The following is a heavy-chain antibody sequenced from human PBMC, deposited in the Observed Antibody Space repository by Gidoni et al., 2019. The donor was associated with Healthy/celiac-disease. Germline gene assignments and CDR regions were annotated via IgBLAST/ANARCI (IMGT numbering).Heavy chain of an antibody. CDR1: GFTFDDYA. V-gene: IGHV3-9*01. D-gene: IGHD5-18*01. Sequence: EVQLVESGGGLVQPGRSLRLSCAASGFTFDDYAMHWVRQAPGKGLEWVSGISWNSGSIGYADSVKGRFTISRDNAKNSLYLQMNSLRAEDTALYYCAKSLGSGYSYGLLDYFDYWGQGTLVTVSS. J-gene: IGHJ4*02. CDR2: ISWNSGSI. CDR3: AKSLGSGYSYGLLDYFDY.